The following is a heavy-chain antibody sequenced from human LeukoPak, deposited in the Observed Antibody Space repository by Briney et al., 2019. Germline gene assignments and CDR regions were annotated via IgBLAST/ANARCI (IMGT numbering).Heavy chain of an antibody. CDR3: ARDGLAAAGTSSYYGMDV. V-gene: IGHV1-2*02. Sequence: ASVKVSCKASGYTFTGYYMHWVRQAPGQGLEWMGWVNPNSGGTNYAQKFQGRVTMTRDTPISTAYMELSRLRSDDTAVYYCARDGLAAAGTSSYYGMDVWGQGTTVTVSS. CDR1: GYTFTGYY. J-gene: IGHJ6*02. CDR2: VNPNSGGT. D-gene: IGHD6-13*01.